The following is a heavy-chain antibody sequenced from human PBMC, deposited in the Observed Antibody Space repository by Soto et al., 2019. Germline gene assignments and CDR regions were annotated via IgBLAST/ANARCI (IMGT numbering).Heavy chain of an antibody. V-gene: IGHV3-33*01. Sequence: QVQLVESGGGVVQPGRSLRLSCAASGFTFSSYGMHWVRQAPGKGLEWVAVIWDDGSNKYYADSVKGRFTISRDNSKNTLYLQMNSLRAEDTAVYYCARPIAVAGDDNWFDPGGQGTLVTVSS. CDR1: GFTFSSYG. CDR2: IWDDGSNK. D-gene: IGHD6-19*01. J-gene: IGHJ5*02. CDR3: ARPIAVAGDDNWFDP.